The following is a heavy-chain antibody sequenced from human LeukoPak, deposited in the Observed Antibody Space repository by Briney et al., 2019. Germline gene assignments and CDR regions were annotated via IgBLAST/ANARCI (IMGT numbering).Heavy chain of an antibody. CDR1: GGSISSGGYY. D-gene: IGHD1-20*01. CDR2: IYHSGST. CDR3: ARGGPYNWNYYMDV. J-gene: IGHJ6*03. Sequence: PSETLSLTCTVSGGSISSGGYYWSWIRQPPGKGLEWIGYIYHSGSTYYNPSLKSRVTISVDRSKNQFSLKLSSVTAADTAVYYCARGGPYNWNYYMDVWGKGTTVTVSS. V-gene: IGHV4-30-2*01.